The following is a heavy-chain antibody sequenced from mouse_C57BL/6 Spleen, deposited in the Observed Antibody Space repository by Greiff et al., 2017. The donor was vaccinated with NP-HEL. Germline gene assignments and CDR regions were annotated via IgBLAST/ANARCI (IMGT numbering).Heavy chain of an antibody. CDR1: GFTFNTYA. V-gene: IGHV10-3*01. J-gene: IGHJ2*01. CDR3: VREEITTVFFDY. CDR2: IRSKSSNYAT. D-gene: IGHD1-1*01. Sequence: EVNVVESGGGLVQPKGSLKLSCAASGFTFNTYAMHWVRQAPGKGLEWVARIRSKSSNYATYYADSVKDRFTISRDDSQSMLYLQMNNLKTEDTAMYYCVREEITTVFFDYWGQGTTLTVSS.